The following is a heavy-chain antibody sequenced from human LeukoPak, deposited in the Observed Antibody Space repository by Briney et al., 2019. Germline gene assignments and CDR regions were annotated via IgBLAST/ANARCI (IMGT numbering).Heavy chain of an antibody. CDR1: GGSFTSYF. CDR2: INQSGAT. V-gene: IGHV4-34*01. CDR3: ARSRLVGTTVIVVARGAFDL. J-gene: IGHJ3*01. D-gene: IGHD3-22*01. Sequence: SETLSLTGAVYGGSFTSYFWSWIRQPPGKGLEWIGEINQSGATNYNPSLKSRVTISRDTPKNQFSLRLSSVTAADTAVYYCARSRLVGTTVIVVARGAFDLWGQGNVVTVSS.